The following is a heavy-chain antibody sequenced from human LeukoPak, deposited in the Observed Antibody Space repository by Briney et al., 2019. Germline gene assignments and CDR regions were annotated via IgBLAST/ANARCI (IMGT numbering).Heavy chain of an antibody. CDR3: ARVLKVVGATPHTLDY. Sequence: SVKVSCKASGGTFSSYAISWVRQAPGQGLEWMGGIIPIFGTANYAQKFQGRVTITADESTSTAYMELSSLRSEDTAVYYCARVLKVVGATPHTLDYWGQGTLVTVSS. CDR1: GGTFSSYA. V-gene: IGHV1-69*13. CDR2: IIPIFGTA. J-gene: IGHJ4*02. D-gene: IGHD1-26*01.